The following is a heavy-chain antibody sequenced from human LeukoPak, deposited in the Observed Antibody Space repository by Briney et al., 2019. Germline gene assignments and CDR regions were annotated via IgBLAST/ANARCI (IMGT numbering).Heavy chain of an antibody. CDR2: VYYNGDT. CDR1: NGSISSHY. V-gene: IGHV4-59*11. CDR3: ARAYCSGGTCYSSRGMFDP. J-gene: IGHJ5*02. D-gene: IGHD2-15*01. Sequence: SETLSLTCTVSNGSISSHYCSWIRQPPGKGLEWIGYVYYNGDTNYNPSLKSRVTISVDTSKNQFSLKLSSVTAADTAVYYCARAYCSGGTCYSSRGMFDPWGQGTLVTVSS.